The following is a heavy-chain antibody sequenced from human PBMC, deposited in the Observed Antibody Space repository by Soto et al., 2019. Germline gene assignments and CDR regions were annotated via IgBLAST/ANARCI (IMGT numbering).Heavy chain of an antibody. D-gene: IGHD3-10*01. V-gene: IGHV1-18*01. CDR1: GYTFNTYG. CDR3: ARAYYYGSGSYYKNWFDP. Sequence: ASVKVSCKASGYTFNTYGISWVRQAPGQGLEWMGWISAYNGNTNYAQKFQGRVTMTTDTSTSTAYMELRSLRSDDTAVFYCARAYYYGSGSYYKNWFDPWGQGTLVTVSS. J-gene: IGHJ5*02. CDR2: ISAYNGNT.